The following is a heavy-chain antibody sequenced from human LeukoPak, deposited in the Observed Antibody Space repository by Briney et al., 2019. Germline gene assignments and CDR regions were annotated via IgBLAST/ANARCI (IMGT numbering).Heavy chain of an antibody. Sequence: PGGSLRLSCAASGFTFRDYYMSWVRQAPGKGLGGVSYISSSGSTIYYADSVKGRFTISRDNAKNSLYLQMNSLRAEDTAVYYCARDRDLSPYGSGSYGAFDIWGQGTMVTVSS. CDR1: GFTFRDYY. V-gene: IGHV3-11*01. D-gene: IGHD3-10*01. J-gene: IGHJ3*02. CDR3: ARDRDLSPYGSGSYGAFDI. CDR2: ISSSGSTI.